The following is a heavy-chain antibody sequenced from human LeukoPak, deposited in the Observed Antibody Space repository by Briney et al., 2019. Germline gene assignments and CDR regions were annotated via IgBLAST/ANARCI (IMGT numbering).Heavy chain of an antibody. Sequence: ASVKVSCKASGYTFSNYGIAWVRQAPGQGLEWMGWISTYTANTNYAQKLQGRVTVTTDTSTSTAYMELRSLRSDDTAVYYCARDPESRSGSYACFDYWGQGTLVTVSS. V-gene: IGHV1-18*01. CDR3: ARDPESRSGSYACFDY. CDR1: GYTFSNYG. CDR2: ISTYTANT. D-gene: IGHD1-26*01. J-gene: IGHJ4*02.